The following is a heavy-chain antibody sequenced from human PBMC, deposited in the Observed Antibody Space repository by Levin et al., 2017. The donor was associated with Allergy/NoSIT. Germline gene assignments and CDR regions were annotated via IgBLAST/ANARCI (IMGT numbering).Heavy chain of an antibody. CDR3: ARDSDDYGDYVNAFDI. V-gene: IGHV4-59*01. CDR1: GGSISSYY. CDR2: IYYSGST. Sequence: SETLSLTCTVSGGSISSYYWSWIRQPPGKGLEWIGYIYYSGSTNYNPSLKSRVTISVDTSKNQFSLKLSSVTAADTAVYYWARDSDDYGDYVNAFDIWGQGTMVTVSS. D-gene: IGHD4-17*01. J-gene: IGHJ3*02.